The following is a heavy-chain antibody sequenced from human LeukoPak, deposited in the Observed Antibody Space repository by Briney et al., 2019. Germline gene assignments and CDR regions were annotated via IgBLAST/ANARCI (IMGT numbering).Heavy chain of an antibody. V-gene: IGHV4-59*08. D-gene: IGHD3-10*01. CDR3: ARVGSGTYLDY. Sequence: SETLSLTCTVSGDSISSHYWSWIRQPPGKGLEWLGHLYYSGSTNYNPSLKSRVTMSVDTSKNQFSLKLSSVTAADTAVYYCARVGSGTYLDYWGQGTLVTVSS. CDR1: GDSISSHY. CDR2: LYYSGST. J-gene: IGHJ4*02.